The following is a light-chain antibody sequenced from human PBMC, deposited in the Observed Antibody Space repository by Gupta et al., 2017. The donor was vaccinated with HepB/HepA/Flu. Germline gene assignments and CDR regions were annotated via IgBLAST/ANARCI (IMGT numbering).Light chain of an antibody. CDR2: SNN. V-gene: IGLV1-44*01. Sequence: QSVLTQPLSASGTPGQKVTISCSGSSSNIGSNTVHWYQQHPGTAPKLLIYSNNQRPSGVPDRFSGSKSGTSASLAISGLQAADEADYYCAAWDDSRNGPVFGGGTKLTVL. CDR1: SSNIGSNT. CDR3: AAWDDSRNGPV. J-gene: IGLJ3*02.